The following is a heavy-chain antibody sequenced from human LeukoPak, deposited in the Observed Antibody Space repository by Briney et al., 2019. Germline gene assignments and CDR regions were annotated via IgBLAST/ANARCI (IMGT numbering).Heavy chain of an antibody. CDR3: ARDTYYYGNSGYHCFDL. V-gene: IGHV4-39*07. D-gene: IGHD3-22*01. Sequence: NPSETLSLTFTVSGGSISSSSYYWGWIRPPPGKGLEWIGRIYISVSTNSNPSLNSRVTMSVDTSKSQFSLKLRSVTAADTVVYYCARDTYYYGNSGYHCFDLWGRGTRVTVSS. CDR1: GGSISSSSYY. CDR2: IYISVST. J-gene: IGHJ2*01.